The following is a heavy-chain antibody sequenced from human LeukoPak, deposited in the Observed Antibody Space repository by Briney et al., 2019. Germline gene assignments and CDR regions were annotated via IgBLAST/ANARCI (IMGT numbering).Heavy chain of an antibody. D-gene: IGHD1-26*01. CDR1: GYTFTGSY. CDR2: INPNTGGT. CDR3: ARSQERTFDI. Sequence: ASVKVSCKASGYTFTGSYLHWVRQAPGQGLEWMAWINPNTGGTDCSQKFRGRVTVTRDTSISTAFVELSSLRSDDTAVYYCARSQERTFDIGGKGTMDSVSS. V-gene: IGHV1-2*02. J-gene: IGHJ3*02.